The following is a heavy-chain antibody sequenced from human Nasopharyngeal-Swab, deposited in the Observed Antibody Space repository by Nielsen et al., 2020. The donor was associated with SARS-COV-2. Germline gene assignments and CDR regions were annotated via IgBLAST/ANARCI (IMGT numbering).Heavy chain of an antibody. CDR1: GGSFSGYY. J-gene: IGHJ4*02. V-gene: IGHV4-34*01. D-gene: IGHD6-13*01. CDR3: ARIPGYSRSTIKPNKYCFDY. Sequence: SETLSPTCAVYGGSFSGYYWSWIRQPPGKGLEWIGEINHSGSTNYNPSLKSRVTISVDMSKNQFSLKLSSVTAADTAVYYCARIPGYSRSTIKPNKYCFDYWGQGTLVTVSS. CDR2: INHSGST.